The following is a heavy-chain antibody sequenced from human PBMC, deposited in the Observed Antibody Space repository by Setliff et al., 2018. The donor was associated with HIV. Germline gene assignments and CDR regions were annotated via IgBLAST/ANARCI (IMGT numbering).Heavy chain of an antibody. D-gene: IGHD4-17*01. J-gene: IGHJ4*02. Sequence: GESLKISCAASGFTFSSADIHWVRQAAGKGLEWVARIRNKANGGTTEYVASVKGRFTISRDDSENSLYLQMNSLKTEDTAVYYCARGPATGDYSYYFDYWGQGTLVTVSS. CDR2: IRNKANGGTT. CDR1: GFTFSSAD. CDR3: ARGPATGDYSYYFDY. V-gene: IGHV3-72*01.